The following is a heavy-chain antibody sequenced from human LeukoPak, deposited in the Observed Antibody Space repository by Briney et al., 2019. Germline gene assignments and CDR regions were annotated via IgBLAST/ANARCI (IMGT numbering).Heavy chain of an antibody. Sequence: GGSLRLSCAASGFTFSDYYMSWIRQAPGKGLERVSYISGSSSYTNYADSVKGRFTISRDNAKKSLYLQMNSLRAEDTAVYYCARRYCNSTSCYCIDYWGQGTLVTVSS. V-gene: IGHV3-11*03. CDR2: ISGSSSYT. CDR1: GFTFSDYY. D-gene: IGHD2-2*01. CDR3: ARRYCNSTSCYCIDY. J-gene: IGHJ4*02.